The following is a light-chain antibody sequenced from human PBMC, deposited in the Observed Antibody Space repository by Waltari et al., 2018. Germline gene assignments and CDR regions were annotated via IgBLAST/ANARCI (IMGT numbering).Light chain of an antibody. J-gene: IGKJ1*01. CDR1: QGVSHH. V-gene: IGKV1-8*01. Sequence: AIRITQSPSSLSASTGDRVTITCRASQGVSHHLAWYQQKPGKAPKLLIYITSTLQSGVPSRFSGSGSGTDFTLTIDGLQSEDFATYYCLQYDSYPWTFCQGTKVEIK. CDR3: LQYDSYPWT. CDR2: ITS.